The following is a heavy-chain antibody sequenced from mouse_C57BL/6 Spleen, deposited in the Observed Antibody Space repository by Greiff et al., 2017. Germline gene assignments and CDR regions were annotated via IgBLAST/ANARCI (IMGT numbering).Heavy chain of an antibody. CDR3: AREDPSYAMDY. V-gene: IGHV1-76*01. CDR2: IYPGSGNT. Sequence: VKLMESGAELVRPGASVKLSCKASGYTFTDYYINWVKQRPGQGLEWIARIYPGSGNTYYNEKFKGKATLTAEKSSSTAYMQLSSLTSEDSAVYFCAREDPSYAMDYWGQGTSVTVSS. CDR1: GYTFTDYY. J-gene: IGHJ4*01.